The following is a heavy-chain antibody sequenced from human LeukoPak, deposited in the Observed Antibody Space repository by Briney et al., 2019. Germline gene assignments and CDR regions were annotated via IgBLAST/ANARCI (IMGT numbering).Heavy chain of an antibody. CDR1: GGSISSYY. D-gene: IGHD3-22*01. V-gene: IGHV4-59*12. Sequence: NSSETLSLTCTVSGGSISSYYWSWIRQAPGKGLEWLGYIYYSGSTTYNPSLKSRVTISVDTSKNQFSLKLTSVTGADTAVYYCARRRTTMIIVERYFDLWGRGTLVTVSS. CDR3: ARRRTTMIIVERYFDL. J-gene: IGHJ2*01. CDR2: IYYSGST.